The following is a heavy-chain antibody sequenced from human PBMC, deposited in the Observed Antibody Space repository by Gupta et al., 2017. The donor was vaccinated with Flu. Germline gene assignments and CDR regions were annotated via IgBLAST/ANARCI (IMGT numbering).Heavy chain of an antibody. D-gene: IGHD3-3*01. V-gene: IGHV3-30*18. J-gene: IGHJ6*03. CDR2: ISNDGSNI. CDR1: GFSFSSYA. CDR3: AKGGEIFGAVTYYYMDV. Sequence: QVQLVESGGGVVQPGRSLRLSCAASGFSFSSYAMHWVRQAPGKGLEWLAVISNDGSNIYYSDSVKGRFIISRDNSRNTLYLQMNSLRVEDTAVYYCAKGGEIFGAVTYYYMDVWGRGTTVTVSS.